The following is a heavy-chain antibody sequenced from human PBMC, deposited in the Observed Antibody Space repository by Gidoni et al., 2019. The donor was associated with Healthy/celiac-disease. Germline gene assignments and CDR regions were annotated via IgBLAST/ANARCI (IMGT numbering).Heavy chain of an antibody. CDR2: IYYSGST. Sequence: QLQLQESGPGLVKPSETLSLTCTASGGSISSSSYYWGWTRQPPGKGLGWIGSIYYSGSTYYNPSLKSRVTISVDTSKNQFSLKLSSVTAADTAVYYCARRAAAAYYYYGMDVWGQGTTVTVSS. D-gene: IGHD6-13*01. CDR1: GGSISSSSYY. J-gene: IGHJ6*02. V-gene: IGHV4-39*01. CDR3: ARRAAAAYYYYGMDV.